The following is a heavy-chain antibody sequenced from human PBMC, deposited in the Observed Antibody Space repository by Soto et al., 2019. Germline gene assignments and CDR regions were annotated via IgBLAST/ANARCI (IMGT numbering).Heavy chain of an antibody. J-gene: IGHJ4*02. CDR3: AEGRRDSYGYGY. D-gene: IGHD5-18*01. Sequence: EVQLLESGGGLVQPGGSLRLSCAASGFTFSSYAMSWVRQAPGKGLEWVSAISGSGAGTYYADSVKGRFTISRDNSKNTLYLQMNSRGAEATAVFYCAEGRRDSYGYGYWGQGTLVTVSS. CDR1: GFTFSSYA. CDR2: ISGSGAGT. V-gene: IGHV3-23*01.